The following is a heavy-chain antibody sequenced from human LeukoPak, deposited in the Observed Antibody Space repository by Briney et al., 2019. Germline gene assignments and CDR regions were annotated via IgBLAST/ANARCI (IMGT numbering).Heavy chain of an antibody. J-gene: IGHJ6*03. V-gene: IGHV4-39*01. Sequence: SETLSLTCTVSGGSISSSSYYWGWIRQPPGQGLEWMGSLSYSGSTYYNPSLKSRVTLAVDTPQTQFSLKLSSVTAADTAVYYCARFYTTSQYGSGYMDVWGKGTTVTVSS. CDR1: GGSISSSSYY. CDR2: LSYSGST. CDR3: ARFYTTSQYGSGYMDV. D-gene: IGHD3-10*01.